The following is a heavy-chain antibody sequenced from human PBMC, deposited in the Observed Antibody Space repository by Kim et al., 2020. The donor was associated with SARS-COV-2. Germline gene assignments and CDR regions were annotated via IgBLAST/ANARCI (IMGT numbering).Heavy chain of an antibody. CDR1: GFTFSSYS. Sequence: GGSLRLSCAASGFTFSSYSMNWVRQAPGKGIEWVSSTTSSSSYIYYADSVKGRFTISRDNAKNSLYMQMNSLRAEHTAVYYCARDLRIAVAGRRYFYYYGMDVWGQGTTVTVSS. V-gene: IGHV3-21*01. CDR2: TTSSSSYI. D-gene: IGHD6-19*01. CDR3: ARDLRIAVAGRRYFYYYGMDV. J-gene: IGHJ6*02.